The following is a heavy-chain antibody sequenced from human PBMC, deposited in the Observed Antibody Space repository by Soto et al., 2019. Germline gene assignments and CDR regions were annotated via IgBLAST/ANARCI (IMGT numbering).Heavy chain of an antibody. Sequence: SETPSLTCAVYGGSFTGYYWSWVRQPPGKGQEWDGEIKHSGSTNYNPSLKSRVTISVDTSKNQFSLKLSSVTAADTAVYYCARGHPLPSTSRYYYYYYYMDVWGKGTTVTVSS. V-gene: IGHV4-34*01. CDR2: IKHSGST. CDR3: ARGHPLPSTSRYYYYYYYMDV. D-gene: IGHD2-2*01. CDR1: GGSFTGYY. J-gene: IGHJ6*03.